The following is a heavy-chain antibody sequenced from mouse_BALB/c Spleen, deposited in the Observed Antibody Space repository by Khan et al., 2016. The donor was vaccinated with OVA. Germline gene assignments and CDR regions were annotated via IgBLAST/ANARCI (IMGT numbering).Heavy chain of an antibody. Sequence: QVQLKESGPGLVAPSQSLSITCTVSGFSLTTYGVHWVRQPPGKGLEWLVVIWRDGITTYNTALKSRLSFSTDNSKSQVVLKMNSLQADDTAMYYCARGGFYAMDYWGQGTSVTVSS. CDR2: IWRDGIT. CDR1: GFSLTTYG. V-gene: IGHV2-6*02. J-gene: IGHJ4*01. CDR3: ARGGFYAMDY.